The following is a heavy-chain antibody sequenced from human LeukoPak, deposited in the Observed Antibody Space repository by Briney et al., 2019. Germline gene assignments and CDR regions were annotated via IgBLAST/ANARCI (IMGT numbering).Heavy chain of an antibody. V-gene: IGHV1-2*02. CDR3: ARDDYKGQQLHAFDI. J-gene: IGHJ3*02. Sequence: ASVKVSCKASGYTFTGYYMHWVRQAPGQGLEWMGWINPNSGGTNYAQKLQGRVTMTRDTSISTAYMELSRLRSDDTAVYYCARDDYKGQQLHAFDIWGQGTMVTVSS. CDR2: INPNSGGT. D-gene: IGHD6-13*01. CDR1: GYTFTGYY.